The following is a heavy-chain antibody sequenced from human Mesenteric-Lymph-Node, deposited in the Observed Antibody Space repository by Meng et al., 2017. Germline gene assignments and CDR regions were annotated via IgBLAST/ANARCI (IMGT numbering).Heavy chain of an antibody. V-gene: IGHV4-4*02. CDR1: GVSISSDIW. D-gene: IGHD1-7*01. CDR3: GRDQGRELINH. Sequence: VHLQGACPGLVQPSGTLSLPCTCSGVSISSDIWWSWVRQPPGKGLEWIGEVYHRGDTNYSPSLKSRVDISVDKSKNQFYLSLFSVTAADTAVYYCGRDQGRELINHWGQGTLVTVSS. CDR2: VYHRGDT. J-gene: IGHJ4*02.